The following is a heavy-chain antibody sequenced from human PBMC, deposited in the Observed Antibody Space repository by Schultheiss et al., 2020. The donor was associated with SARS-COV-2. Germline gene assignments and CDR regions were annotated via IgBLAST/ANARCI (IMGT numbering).Heavy chain of an antibody. CDR2: IYSGGST. Sequence: GGSLRLSCAASGFTFSNAWMSWVRQAPGKGLEWVSVIYSGGSTYYADSVKGRFTISRHNSKNTLYLQMNSLRAEDTAVYYCAIIATTVTTDYWGQGTLVTVSS. J-gene: IGHJ4*02. CDR3: AIIATTVTTDY. D-gene: IGHD4-11*01. CDR1: GFTFSNAW. V-gene: IGHV3-53*01.